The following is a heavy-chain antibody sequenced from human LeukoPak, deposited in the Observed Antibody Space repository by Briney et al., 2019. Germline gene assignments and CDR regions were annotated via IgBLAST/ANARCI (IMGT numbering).Heavy chain of an antibody. CDR2: ISWNSVSI. V-gene: IGHV3-9*01. CDR1: GFIFNDYA. CDR3: AKDMGATVGSYYYYYGMDV. J-gene: IGHJ6*02. D-gene: IGHD1-26*01. Sequence: GRSLRLSCAASGFIFNDYAMHWVRQAPGKGLEWVSGISWNSVSIGYADSVKGRFTISRDNAKNSLYLQMNSLRTEDTALYYCAKDMGATVGSYYYYYGMDVWGQGTTVTVSS.